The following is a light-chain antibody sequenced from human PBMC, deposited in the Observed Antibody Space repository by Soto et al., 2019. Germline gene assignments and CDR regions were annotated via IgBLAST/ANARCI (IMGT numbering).Light chain of an antibody. J-gene: IGKJ2*01. V-gene: IGKV3-20*01. CDR3: QQYGSSPPYT. CDR1: QSVSSSY. CDR2: GAS. Sequence: EIVLTQSPGTLSLSPGERATLSCRASQSVSSSYLAWYQQKPGQAPSLLIYGASTRATGIPDRFSGSVSGTDFTLTISRLEPEDFAVYYCQQYGSSPPYTFGQGTKLEIK.